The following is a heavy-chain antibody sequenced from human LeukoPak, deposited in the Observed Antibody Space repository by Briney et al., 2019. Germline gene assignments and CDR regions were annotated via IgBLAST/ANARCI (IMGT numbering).Heavy chain of an antibody. CDR1: GFTFSDYY. D-gene: IGHD5-24*01. J-gene: IGHJ4*02. CDR3: ARARGGYNAMDFDY. Sequence: TAGGSLRLSCAASGFTFSDYYMSWIRQAPGKGLEWVSYIISSGSTIYYADSVKGRFTISRDNAKNSLYLQMNSLRAEDTAVYYCARARGGYNAMDFDYWXXGTXVXVSS. V-gene: IGHV3-11*01. CDR2: IISSGSTI.